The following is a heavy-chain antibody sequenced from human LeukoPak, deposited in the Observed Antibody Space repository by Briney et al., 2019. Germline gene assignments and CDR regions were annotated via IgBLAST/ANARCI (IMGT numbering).Heavy chain of an antibody. D-gene: IGHD1-26*01. CDR2: ISCCGSNI. CDR1: GFTFRSYS. V-gene: IGHV3-48*02. Sequence: GGSLRLSCVVSGFTFRSYSMNWVRQAPGKGLEWVTYISCCGSNIYYADAVKGRFTISRDNAKHSLYLQMSSRRDEDTAVYYCATVAREDWYFDLWGRGALVTVSS. CDR3: ATVAREDWYFDL. J-gene: IGHJ2*01.